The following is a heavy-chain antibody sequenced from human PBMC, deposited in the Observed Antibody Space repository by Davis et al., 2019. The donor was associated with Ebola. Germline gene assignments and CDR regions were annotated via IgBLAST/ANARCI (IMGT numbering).Heavy chain of an antibody. CDR1: GYTFTGYY. V-gene: IGHV1-2*02. CDR3: ARVRRSLGYCSGGSCPPDWFDP. Sequence: ASVKVSCKASGYTFTGYYMHWVRQAPGQGLAWMGWFNPNSGGTNYAQKFQGRVTMTRDTSISTAYMELSRLRSDDTAVYYCARVRRSLGYCSGGSCPPDWFDPWGQGTLVTVSS. D-gene: IGHD2-15*01. CDR2: FNPNSGGT. J-gene: IGHJ5*02.